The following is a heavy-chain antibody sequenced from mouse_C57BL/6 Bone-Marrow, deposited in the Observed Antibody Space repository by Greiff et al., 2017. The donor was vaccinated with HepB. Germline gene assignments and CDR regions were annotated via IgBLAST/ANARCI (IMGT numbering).Heavy chain of an antibody. CDR1: GFSLSTFGMG. CDR2: IWWDDDK. J-gene: IGHJ3*01. V-gene: IGHV8-8*01. Sequence: QVTLKVSGPGILQPSQTLSLTCSFSGFSLSTFGMGVGWLRQPSGKGLEWLAHIWWDDDKYYNPALKSRLTISKDTSKNPVFLKIANVDTADTATYYCARIDTTVVEDWFAYWGQGTLVTVSA. D-gene: IGHD1-1*01. CDR3: ARIDTTVVEDWFAY.